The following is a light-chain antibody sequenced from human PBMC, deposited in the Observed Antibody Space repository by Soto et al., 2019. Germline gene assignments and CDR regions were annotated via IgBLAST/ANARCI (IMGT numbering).Light chain of an antibody. CDR3: QSYDSSLSGFYV. CDR1: SANIGAGYD. J-gene: IGLJ1*01. Sequence: QSVLTQPPSVSGAPGQRVTFSCTGSSANIGAGYDVHWYQQLPGTAPKLLIYGNSNRPSGVPDRFSGSKSGTSASLAITGLQAEDEADYYCQSYDSSLSGFYVXGTGTNVPS. CDR2: GNS. V-gene: IGLV1-40*01.